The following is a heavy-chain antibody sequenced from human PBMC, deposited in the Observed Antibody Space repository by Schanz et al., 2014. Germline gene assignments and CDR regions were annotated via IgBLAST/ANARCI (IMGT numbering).Heavy chain of an antibody. V-gene: IGHV3-23*01. D-gene: IGHD2-15*01. J-gene: IGHJ6*02. CDR3: AKARRKANCSGGRCFHYSYYGMDA. CDR2: ISHSGGSK. Sequence: DVQLLESGGGLVQPGGSLRLSCAASGFTFNSYAMTWVRQAPGKGLEWVSSISHSGGSKYYADSVKGRFTISRDNSENTLYLQMNSLSADDTALFYCAKARRKANCSGGRCFHYSYYGMDAWGQGTTVTVSS. CDR1: GFTFNSYA.